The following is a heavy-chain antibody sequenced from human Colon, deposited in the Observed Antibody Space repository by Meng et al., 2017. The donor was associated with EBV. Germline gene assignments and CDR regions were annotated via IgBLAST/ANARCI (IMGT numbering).Heavy chain of an antibody. J-gene: IGHJ4*02. CDR2: IYHSGSN. CDR3: ARGGYYSFDY. D-gene: IGHD5-18*01. Sequence: VHLRAPDLLLVTAAETLSPPWPVLGASISIVYWWPWVRPSPGKGLEWIGEIYHSGSNNYNPSLQSRVTISVDKSKNQFSLKLTSVTAADTAVYYCARGGYYSFDYWGQRTLVTVSS. V-gene: IGHV4-4*02. CDR1: GASISIVYW.